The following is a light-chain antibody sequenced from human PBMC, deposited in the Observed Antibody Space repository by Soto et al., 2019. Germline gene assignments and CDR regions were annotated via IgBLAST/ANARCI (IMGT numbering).Light chain of an antibody. Sequence: IQMTQSPSSLSASVGDRVTITCRASQSVNTNLHWYQHRPGKAPNLLISHASSLQSGVPSRFSGSGSGTDFTLTISSLQREDFATYYCQQSYITQYSFGQGNTLEI. J-gene: IGKJ2*03. CDR1: QSVNTN. CDR2: HAS. CDR3: QQSYITQYS. V-gene: IGKV1-39*01.